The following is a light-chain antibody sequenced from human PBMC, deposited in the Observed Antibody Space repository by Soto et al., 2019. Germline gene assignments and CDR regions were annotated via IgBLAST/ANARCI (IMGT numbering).Light chain of an antibody. V-gene: IGKV3-15*01. J-gene: IGKJ5*01. Sequence: VKTQAPATLSVSPGERATLSCRASQTINNNVAWYQLKDGQVPRLVIYGASTRATDIPARFSGSGSGTDFTLTITRLEPEDFAVFYCQQYGTSEIIFGQGTRLGIK. CDR2: GAS. CDR3: QQYGTSEII. CDR1: QTINNN.